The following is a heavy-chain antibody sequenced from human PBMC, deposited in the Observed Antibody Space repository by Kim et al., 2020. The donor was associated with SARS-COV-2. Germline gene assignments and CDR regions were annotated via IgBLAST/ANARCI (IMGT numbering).Heavy chain of an antibody. CDR2: RSNKGNSDTT. V-gene: IGHV3-72*01. J-gene: IGHJ6*02. D-gene: IGHD3-10*01. CDR1: GFTLSDHH. Sequence: GGSLRLSCAASGFTLSDHHMDWVRQAPGKGLEWLGRRSNKGNSDTTVHAASVQGRFIISRDDSKNSLYLQMNGLKTEDTAVYYCARGRVNMVRGSYYYYGLDVWGQGTTVTVSS. CDR3: ARGRVNMVRGSYYYYGLDV.